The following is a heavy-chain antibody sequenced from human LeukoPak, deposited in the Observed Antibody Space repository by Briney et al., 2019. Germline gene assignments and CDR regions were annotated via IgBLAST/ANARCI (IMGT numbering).Heavy chain of an antibody. CDR2: IKQDGSEK. Sequence: GGSLRLSCAASGFTFSSYWMSWVRQAPGKGLEWVANIKQDGSEKYYVDSVKGRFTISRDNAKNSLYLQMNSLRAEDTAVYYCTRHSSGESEDYWGQGTLVTVSS. J-gene: IGHJ4*02. D-gene: IGHD4-17*01. V-gene: IGHV3-7*01. CDR3: TRHSSGESEDY. CDR1: GFTFSSYW.